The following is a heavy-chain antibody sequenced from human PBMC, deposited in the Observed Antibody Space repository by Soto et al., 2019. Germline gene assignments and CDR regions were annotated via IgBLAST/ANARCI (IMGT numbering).Heavy chain of an antibody. J-gene: IGHJ5*02. CDR1: GGSISSGGYS. CDR2: IYHSGST. Sequence: QLQLQESGSGLVKPSQTLSLTCAVSGGSISSGGYSWSWIRQPPGKGLEWIGYIYHSGSTYYNPSLKSRVTISVDRSKNQFSLKLSSVTAADKAVYYCARVGYGSGSYYSNWFDPWGQGTLVTVSS. D-gene: IGHD3-10*01. CDR3: ARVGYGSGSYYSNWFDP. V-gene: IGHV4-30-2*01.